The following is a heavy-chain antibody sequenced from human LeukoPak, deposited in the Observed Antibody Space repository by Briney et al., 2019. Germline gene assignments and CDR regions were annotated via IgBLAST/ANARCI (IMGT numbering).Heavy chain of an antibody. J-gene: IGHJ4*02. CDR1: GFTFGSHW. CDR2: IQPDGTAK. Sequence: GGSLRLSCAASGFTFGSHWMTWVRQAPGKGLEWVANIQPDGTAKEYVGSVKGRFSIPRDNVENSLYLQMNSLRAEDTAVYYCARWNYNSLTGYYIDYWGQGTLVAVSS. D-gene: IGHD3-9*01. CDR3: ARWNYNSLTGYYIDY. V-gene: IGHV3-7*01.